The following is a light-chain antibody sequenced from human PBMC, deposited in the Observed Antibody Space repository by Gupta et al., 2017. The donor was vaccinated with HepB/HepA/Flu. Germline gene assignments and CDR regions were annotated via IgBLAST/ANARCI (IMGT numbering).Light chain of an antibody. Sequence: EIVMTQSPFSLPVSSGEPASISCRSSQSLLHSNGYNYLDWYLQKPGQAPQLLIYLGSNRVYGVNHKFSGSGEGTDFRLKIIRGEADDVGVYYCRQSYQNHPLHTFGQGTKLEIK. CDR1: QSLLHSNGYNY. V-gene: IGKV2-28*01. CDR2: LGS. J-gene: IGKJ2*01. CDR3: RQSYQNHPLHT.